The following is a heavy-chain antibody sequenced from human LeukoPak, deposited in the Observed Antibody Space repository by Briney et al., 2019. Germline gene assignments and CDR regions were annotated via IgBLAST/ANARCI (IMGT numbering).Heavy chain of an antibody. CDR2: IRKKADGGTP. CDR3: TKDPPTRY. V-gene: IGHV3-49*03. Sequence: PGRSLRLSCTASGFTFGDYTITWIRQATGKGLEWVGFIRKKADGGTPEYAASVKGRFIISRDDSKSIAYLQMNSLKTDDTAVYYCTKDPPTRYWGQGTLVSVSS. D-gene: IGHD1-26*01. J-gene: IGHJ4*02. CDR1: GFTFGDYT.